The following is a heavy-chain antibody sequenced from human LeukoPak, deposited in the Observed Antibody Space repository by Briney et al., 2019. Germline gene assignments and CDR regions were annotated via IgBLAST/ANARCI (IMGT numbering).Heavy chain of an antibody. Sequence: GRSLRLSCAASGFTFSSYAMHWVRQAPGKGLEWVAVISYDGSNKYYADSVEGRFTISRDNSKNTLYLQMNSLRAEDTAVYYCARQKDDTAMVSCYFDYWGQGTLVTVSS. J-gene: IGHJ4*02. CDR2: ISYDGSNK. CDR3: ARQKDDTAMVSCYFDY. CDR1: GFTFSSYA. V-gene: IGHV3-30-3*01. D-gene: IGHD5-18*01.